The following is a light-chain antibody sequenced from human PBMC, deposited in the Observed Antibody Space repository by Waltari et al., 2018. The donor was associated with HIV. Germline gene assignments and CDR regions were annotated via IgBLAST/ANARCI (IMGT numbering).Light chain of an antibody. CDR3: LLYLGSGVSV. CDR1: SDSVSTDYY. V-gene: IGLV8-61*01. CDR2: NTT. J-gene: IGLJ3*02. Sequence: QSVVTQEASLSVSPGGTVTLTCGLNSDSVSTDYYASWYQQTPGQAPRTLISNTTSRSAGVPDRFSGSILGSKAALTITGAQADDGSDYYCLLYLGSGVSVFGGGTKLTVL.